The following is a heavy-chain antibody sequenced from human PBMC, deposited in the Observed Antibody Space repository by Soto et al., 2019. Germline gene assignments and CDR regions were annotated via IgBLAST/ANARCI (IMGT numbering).Heavy chain of an antibody. V-gene: IGHV3-23*01. J-gene: IGHJ3*02. D-gene: IGHD3-9*01. CDR2: ISGSGGST. CDR1: GFTFSSYA. CDR3: AKDGYYDILSADFSPYDAFDI. Sequence: EVQLLESGGGLVQPGGSLRLSCAAPGFTFSSYAMSWVRQAPGKGLEWVSVISGSGGSTYYADSVKGRFTISRDNPKXXLXLXXTSLRAEDTAVYYCAKDGYYDILSADFSPYDAFDIWGQGTMVTVSS.